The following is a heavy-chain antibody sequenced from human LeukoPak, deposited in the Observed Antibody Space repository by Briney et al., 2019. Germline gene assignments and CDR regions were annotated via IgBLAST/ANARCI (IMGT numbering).Heavy chain of an antibody. V-gene: IGHV3-23*01. CDR1: GFTFSSYA. D-gene: IGHD2-15*01. J-gene: IGHJ5*02. CDR2: ISGSDGTT. CDR3: AKAGYCSSAGCFRLDP. Sequence: GALRLSCAASGFTFSSYAMTWVRQASGKGLEWVSAISGSDGTTYYADSVKGRFTLSRDNSKNLFYLQMNSLRAEDTAIYYCAKAGYCSSAGCFRLDPWGQGTLVTVSS.